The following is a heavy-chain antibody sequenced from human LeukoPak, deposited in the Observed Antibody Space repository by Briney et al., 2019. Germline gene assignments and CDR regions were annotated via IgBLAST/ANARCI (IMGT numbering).Heavy chain of an antibody. V-gene: IGHV4-38-2*01. CDR1: GYSISSGYY. Sequence: SETLSLTCVVSGYSISSGYYWGWVRQPPGKELEWIGNIYHSGRTYKNPSLKSRVTISLDTSKNQFSLKLSSVTAADTAMYYCARLSGAPVRHPIYHFDYWGQGTLVTVSS. CDR2: IYHSGRT. J-gene: IGHJ4*02. CDR3: ARLSGAPVRHPIYHFDY. D-gene: IGHD1-26*01.